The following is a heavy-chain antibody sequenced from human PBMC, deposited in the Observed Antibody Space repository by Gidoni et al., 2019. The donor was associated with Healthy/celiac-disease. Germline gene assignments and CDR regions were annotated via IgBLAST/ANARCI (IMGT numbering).Heavy chain of an antibody. CDR2: LDPEDGET. D-gene: IGHD3-3*01. J-gene: IGHJ4*02. CDR3: ATRRGREHYDFWGRGDY. Sequence: QVQLLQPGAEEKKPGASVKVSCKVSGYTHTDLSMHWVRQAPGKGLEWMGGLDPEDGETIYAQKFQGRVTMTEDTSTDTSYMELSSLRSEDTAVYYCATRRGREHYDFWGRGDYWGQGTLVTVSS. CDR1: GYTHTDLS. V-gene: IGHV1-24*01.